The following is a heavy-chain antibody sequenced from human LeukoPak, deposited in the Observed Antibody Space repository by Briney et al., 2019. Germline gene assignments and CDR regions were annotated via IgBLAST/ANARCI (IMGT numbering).Heavy chain of an antibody. CDR3: ARRYHHYYGSGSPPPYYFDY. J-gene: IGHJ4*02. V-gene: IGHV4-39*01. D-gene: IGHD3-10*01. Sequence: PSETLSLTCTVSGGSISSSSYYWGWIRQPPGKGLEWIGSIYYSGSTYYNPSLKSRVTISVDTSRNQFSLKLSSVTAADTAVYYCARRYHHYYGSGSPPPYYFDYWGQGTLVTVSS. CDR1: GGSISSSSYY. CDR2: IYYSGST.